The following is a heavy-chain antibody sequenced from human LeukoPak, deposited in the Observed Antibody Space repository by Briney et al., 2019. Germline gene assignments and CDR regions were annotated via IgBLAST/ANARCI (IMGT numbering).Heavy chain of an antibody. J-gene: IGHJ4*02. V-gene: IGHV1-69*13. D-gene: IGHD6-19*01. CDR3: ARDGIAVAGTTLVFDY. Sequence: SVKVSCKASGGTFSSYAISWVRQAPGQGLEWMGGIIPIFGTANYAQKFQGRVTITADESTSTAYMELSSLRSQDTAVYYSARDGIAVAGTTLVFDYWGQGTLVTVSS. CDR2: IIPIFGTA. CDR1: GGTFSSYA.